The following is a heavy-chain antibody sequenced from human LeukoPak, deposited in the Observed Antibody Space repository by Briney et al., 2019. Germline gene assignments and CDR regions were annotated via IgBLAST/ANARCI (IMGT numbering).Heavy chain of an antibody. J-gene: IGHJ4*02. Sequence: ASVKVSCKTAGYSFTGYYMHWVRQAPGQGLEWMGWINPKGGVTNYAQKFQGRVILTSDTSLTTSYMELSSLRSDDTAVYYCATWTTMIDFDYWGQGTLVTVSS. D-gene: IGHD3-22*01. V-gene: IGHV1-2*02. CDR2: INPKGGVT. CDR3: ATWTTMIDFDY. CDR1: GYSFTGYY.